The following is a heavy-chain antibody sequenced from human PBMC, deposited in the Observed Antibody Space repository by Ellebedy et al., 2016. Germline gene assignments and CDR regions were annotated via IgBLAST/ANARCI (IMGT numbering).Heavy chain of an antibody. V-gene: IGHV4-34*01. J-gene: IGHJ3*02. CDR2: INHSGST. CDR1: GGSFSGYY. CDR3: AREVVVPAAPDHAFDI. D-gene: IGHD2-2*01. Sequence: SETLSLXXAVYGGSFSGYYWSWIRQPPGKGLEWIGEINHSGSTNYNPSLKSRVTISVDTSKNQFSLKLSSVTAADTAVYYCAREVVVPAAPDHAFDIWGQGTMVTVSS.